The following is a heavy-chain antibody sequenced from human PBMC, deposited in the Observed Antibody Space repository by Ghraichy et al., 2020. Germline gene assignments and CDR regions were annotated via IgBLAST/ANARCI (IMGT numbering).Heavy chain of an antibody. CDR2: ISWNSGSI. CDR3: AKDQQGIAEPTFDY. J-gene: IGHJ4*02. CDR1: GFTFDDYA. D-gene: IGHD6-13*01. Sequence: GGSLRLSCAASGFTFDDYAMHWVRQAPGKGLEWVSGISWNSGSIGYADSVKGRFTISRDNAKNSLYLQMNSLRAEDTALYYCAKDQQGIAEPTFDYWGQGTLVTVSS. V-gene: IGHV3-9*01.